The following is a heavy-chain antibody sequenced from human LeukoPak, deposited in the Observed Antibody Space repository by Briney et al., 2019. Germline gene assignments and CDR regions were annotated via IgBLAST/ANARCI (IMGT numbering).Heavy chain of an antibody. CDR2: IKSKTDGATT. J-gene: IGHJ4*02. CDR1: GFTFSSYG. CDR3: TTEYSSGAFDY. D-gene: IGHD6-19*01. Sequence: PGGSLRLSCAASGFTFSSYGMHWVRQAPGKGLEWVGRIKSKTDGATTDYAAPVKGRFTISRDDSKNTLYLQMNSLKTEDTAVYYCTTEYSSGAFDYWGQGTLVTVSS. V-gene: IGHV3-15*01.